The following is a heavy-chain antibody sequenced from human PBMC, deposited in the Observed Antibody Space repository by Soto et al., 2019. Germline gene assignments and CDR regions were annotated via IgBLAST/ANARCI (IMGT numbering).Heavy chain of an antibody. D-gene: IGHD2-21*02. V-gene: IGHV3-33*01. J-gene: IGHJ3*02. CDR1: GFTFSSYG. CDR3: ARTCGGDCYSRDAFDI. CDR2: IWYDGSNK. Sequence: QVQLVESGGGVVQPGRSLRLSCAASGFTFSSYGMHWVRQAPGKGLEWVAVIWYDGSNKYYADSVKGRFTISRDNSKNTLYLQMNSLRAEDTAVYYCARTCGGDCYSRDAFDIWGQGTMVTVSS.